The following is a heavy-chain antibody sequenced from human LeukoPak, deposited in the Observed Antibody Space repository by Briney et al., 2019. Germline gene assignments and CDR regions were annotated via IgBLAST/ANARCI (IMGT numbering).Heavy chain of an antibody. CDR2: INPSGGST. Sequence: ASVKVSCKASGYTFTSYYMHWVRQAPGQGLEWMGIINPSGGSTSYAQKFQGRVTMTRDMSTSTVYMELSSLRSEDTAVYYCARGPYYYDSSGYYHAPDFDYWGQGTLVTVSS. J-gene: IGHJ4*02. CDR3: ARGPYYYDSSGYYHAPDFDY. CDR1: GYTFTSYY. V-gene: IGHV1-46*01. D-gene: IGHD3-22*01.